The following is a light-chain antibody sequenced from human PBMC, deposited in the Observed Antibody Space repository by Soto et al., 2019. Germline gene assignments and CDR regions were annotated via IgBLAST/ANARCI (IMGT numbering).Light chain of an antibody. J-gene: IGKJ5*01. V-gene: IGKV3-20*01. CDR2: GAS. CDR3: QQYGNSRGT. Sequence: DIVLTQSPGTLSLSPGDRATLSCRASQSVSTSYLAWYQQKPGQAPRLLIYGASSRATGIPDRFSGSGSGTDFTLTISGLEPEDFAVYYCQQYGNSRGTFGQGTRLEI. CDR1: QSVSTSY.